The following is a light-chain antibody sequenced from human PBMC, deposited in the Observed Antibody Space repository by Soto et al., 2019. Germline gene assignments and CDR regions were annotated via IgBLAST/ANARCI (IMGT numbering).Light chain of an antibody. V-gene: IGKV1-5*03. J-gene: IGKJ1*01. CDR1: QTISSW. CDR3: QHSNSYSEA. CDR2: KAS. Sequence: IQVTQSPSTLSGSVGDRVTNTCRASQTISSWLAWYQQKPGKAPKLLIYKASTLKSGVPSRFSGSGSGTEFTLTISSLQPDDFATYYCQHSNSYSEAFGQGTKVDI.